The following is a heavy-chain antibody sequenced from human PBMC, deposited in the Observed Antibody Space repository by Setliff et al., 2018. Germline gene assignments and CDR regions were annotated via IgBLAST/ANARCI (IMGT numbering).Heavy chain of an antibody. D-gene: IGHD4-4*01. CDR3: ASLGMTTMMDWYFDL. CDR1: GYTFTGYY. J-gene: IGHJ2*01. V-gene: IGHV1-3*01. Sequence: SVKVSCKASGYTFTGYYMHWVRQAPGQRLEWMGWINAGNGNTKYSQKFQGRVTITRDTSANTAYMELSSLRSEDTAVYYCASLGMTTMMDWYFDLWGRGTLVTV. CDR2: INAGNGNT.